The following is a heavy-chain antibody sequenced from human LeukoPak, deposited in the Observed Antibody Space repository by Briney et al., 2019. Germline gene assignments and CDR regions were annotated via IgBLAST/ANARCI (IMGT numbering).Heavy chain of an antibody. CDR2: ISSSSGYI. J-gene: IGHJ4*02. CDR1: GFTFSSYS. D-gene: IGHD3-22*01. CDR3: ARAGYDSSGYHFDY. Sequence: GGSLRLSCAASGFTFSSYSMNWVRQAPGKGLEWVASISSSSGYIYYADSVKGRFTISRDNAKNSLYLQMNSLRAEDTAVYYCARAGYDSSGYHFDYWGQGTLVTVSS. V-gene: IGHV3-21*01.